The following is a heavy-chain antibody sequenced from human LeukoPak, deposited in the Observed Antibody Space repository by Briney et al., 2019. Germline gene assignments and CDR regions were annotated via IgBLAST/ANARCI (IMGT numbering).Heavy chain of an antibody. J-gene: IGHJ4*02. D-gene: IGHD2/OR15-2a*01. CDR3: ARENRPFCPFAY. V-gene: IGHV4-4*02. Sequence: SETLSLTCGVSGGSIDMTNYWSWVRQAPGKGLEWIGEIAHDGTRNYNASLRSRVAMSLDRANNQFSLSLTSVTAADTAVYYCARENRPFCPFAYWGQGVLVTVSS. CDR2: IAHDGTR. CDR1: GGSIDMTNY.